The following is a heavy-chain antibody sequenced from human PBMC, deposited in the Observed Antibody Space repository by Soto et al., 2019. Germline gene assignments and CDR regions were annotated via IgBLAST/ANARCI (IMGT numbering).Heavy chain of an antibody. Sequence: ASVKVSCKASGYTFTSYYMHWVRQAPGQGLEWMGIINPSGGSTSYAQKFQGRVTMTRDTSTSTVYMELSSLRSEDTAVYYCAREKVVPAAKIYYYGMDVWGQGTTVTV. J-gene: IGHJ6*02. V-gene: IGHV1-46*01. CDR3: AREKVVPAAKIYYYGMDV. CDR2: INPSGGST. D-gene: IGHD2-2*01. CDR1: GYTFTSYY.